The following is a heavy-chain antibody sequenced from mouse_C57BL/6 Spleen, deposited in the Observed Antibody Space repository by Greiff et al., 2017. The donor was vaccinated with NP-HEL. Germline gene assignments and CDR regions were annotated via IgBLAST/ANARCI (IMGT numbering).Heavy chain of an antibody. V-gene: IGHV1-81*01. Sequence: VQLQQSGAELARPGASVKLSCKASGYTFTSYGISWVKQRTGQGLEWIGEIYPRSGNTYYNEKFKGKATLTADKSSSTAYMELRSLTSEDSAGYFCARSGGVRRGAMDYGGQGTSVTVSS. CDR2: IYPRSGNT. D-gene: IGHD2-14*01. J-gene: IGHJ4*01. CDR3: ARSGGVRRGAMDY. CDR1: GYTFTSYG.